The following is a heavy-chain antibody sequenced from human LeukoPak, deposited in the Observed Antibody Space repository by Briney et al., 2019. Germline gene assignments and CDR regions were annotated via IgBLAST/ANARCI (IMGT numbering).Heavy chain of an antibody. J-gene: IGHJ4*02. V-gene: IGHV4-4*02. CDR3: ARDNHSGYEQCFDY. CDR1: GGSISSSNW. D-gene: IGHD5-12*01. CDR2: IYHSGST. Sequence: PSETLSLTCAVSGGSISSSNWWSWVRQPPGKGLEWIGEIYHSGSTNYNPSLKSRVTISVDKSKNQFSLKLSSVTAADTAVYYCARDNHSGYEQCFDYWGQGTLVTVSS.